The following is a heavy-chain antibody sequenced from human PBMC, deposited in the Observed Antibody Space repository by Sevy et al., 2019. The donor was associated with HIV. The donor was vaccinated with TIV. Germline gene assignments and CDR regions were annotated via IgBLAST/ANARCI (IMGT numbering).Heavy chain of an antibody. V-gene: IGHV1-2*02. J-gene: IGHJ3*02. Sequence: ASVKVSCKASGYTFTGYYMHWVRQAPGQGLEWMGWINPNSGGTNYAQKFKGRVTMTRDTSIGTAYMELSRRRSDDTAVYYCARVKVISRGWYGGAFDIWGQGTMVTVSS. CDR2: INPNSGGT. D-gene: IGHD6-19*01. CDR1: GYTFTGYY. CDR3: ARVKVISRGWYGGAFDI.